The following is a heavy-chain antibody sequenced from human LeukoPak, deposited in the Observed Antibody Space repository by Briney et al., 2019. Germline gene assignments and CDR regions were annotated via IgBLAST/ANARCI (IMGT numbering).Heavy chain of an antibody. CDR1: GLSLSTSGVG. Sequence: GSGPTLVNPTQTLTLTCTFSGLSLSTSGVGVGWIRQPPGKGLEWIGYIYYSGSTYYNPSLKSRVTISVDTSKNQFSLKLSSVTAADTAVYYCARAPSGAWFDPWGQGTLVTVSS. CDR3: ARAPSGAWFDP. CDR2: IYYSGST. J-gene: IGHJ5*02. V-gene: IGHV4-30-4*08.